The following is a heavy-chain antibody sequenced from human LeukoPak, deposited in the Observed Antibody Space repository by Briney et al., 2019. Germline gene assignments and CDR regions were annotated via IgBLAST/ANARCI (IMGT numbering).Heavy chain of an antibody. CDR2: ISSSGSTI. D-gene: IGHD1/OR15-1a*01. CDR3: AGDPKNRNYYYYNMDV. V-gene: IGHV3-48*04. J-gene: IGHJ6*03. Sequence: PGGSLRLSCAASGFTFSSYSMNWVRQAPGKGLEWVAYISSSGSTIYYADSVKGRFTISRDNAKNSLYLQMSSLRAEDTAVYYCAGDPKNRNYYYYNMDVWGKGTTVTVSS. CDR1: GFTFSSYS.